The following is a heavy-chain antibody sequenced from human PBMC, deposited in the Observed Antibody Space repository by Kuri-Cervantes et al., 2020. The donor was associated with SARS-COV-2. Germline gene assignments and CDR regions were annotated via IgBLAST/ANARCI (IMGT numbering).Heavy chain of an antibody. CDR2: LSPNTGGT. CDR1: GYTFTDYY. CDR3: ARGEAARGLMVVFKWRGAGPLHF. J-gene: IGHJ4*02. V-gene: IGHV1-2*04. Sequence: ASVKVSCKASGYTFTDYYINWVRQAPGQGLEWMGWLSPNTGGTNYAQKFQGWVTMTRDTSLTTAYMELTRLTSDDSAVYFCARGEAARGLMVVFKWRGAGPLHFWGQGTLVTVSS. D-gene: IGHD3-10*01.